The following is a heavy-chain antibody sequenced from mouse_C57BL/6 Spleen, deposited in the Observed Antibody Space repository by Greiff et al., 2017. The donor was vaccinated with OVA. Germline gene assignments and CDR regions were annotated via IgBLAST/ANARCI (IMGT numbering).Heavy chain of an antibody. V-gene: IGHV1-59*01. D-gene: IGHD1-1*01. CDR1: GYTFTSYW. CDR2: IDPSDSYT. Sequence: QVQLQQPGAELVRPGTSVKLSYKASGYTFTSYWMHWVKQRPGQGLEWIGVIDPSDSYTNYNQKFKGKATLTVDTSSSTAYMQLSSLTSEDSAVYYCARGGNGSSYWYFDVWGTGTTVTVSS. CDR3: ARGGNGSSYWYFDV. J-gene: IGHJ1*03.